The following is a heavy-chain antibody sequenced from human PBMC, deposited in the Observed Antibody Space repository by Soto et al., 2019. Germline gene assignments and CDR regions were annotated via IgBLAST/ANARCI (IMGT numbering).Heavy chain of an antibody. V-gene: IGHV4-59*01. CDR2: IYYSGST. CDR1: GGNISGFY. Sequence: LETLSLPCTVSGGNISGFYGSWIRQPPGKGLEWIGYIYYSGSTNYNPSLKSRVTISVDTSKNQFSLKLSSVTAADTAVYYCARVVDPWFDPWGQGTLVTVSS. CDR3: ARVVDPWFDP. D-gene: IGHD3-10*01. J-gene: IGHJ5*02.